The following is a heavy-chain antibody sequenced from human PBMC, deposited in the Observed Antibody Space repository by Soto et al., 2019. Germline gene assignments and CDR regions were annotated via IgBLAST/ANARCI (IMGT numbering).Heavy chain of an antibody. V-gene: IGHV4-31*03. CDR1: GGSISSGGYY. J-gene: IGHJ4*02. CDR2: IYYSGRT. CDR3: ARATTVVTPAAFDY. D-gene: IGHD4-17*01. Sequence: QVQLQESGPGLVKPSQTLSLTCTVSGGSISSGGYYWSWIRQHPGKGLEWIGYIYYSGRTYYNPSLKSRVTISVDTSKNQFSLKLSSVTAADTAVYHCARATTVVTPAAFDYWGQGTLVTVSS.